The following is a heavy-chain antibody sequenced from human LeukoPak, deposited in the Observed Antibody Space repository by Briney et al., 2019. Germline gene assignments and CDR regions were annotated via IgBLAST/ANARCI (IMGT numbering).Heavy chain of an antibody. Sequence: PGGSLRLSXAAPGFTFSSYAMHWVRQAPGKGLEYVSAISSDGGSTYYANSVKGRFTISRDNSKNTLYLQMGSLRAEDMAVYYCARGLVVVPAAIAYWGQGTLVTVSS. CDR2: ISSDGGST. CDR3: ARGLVVVPAAIAY. CDR1: GFTFSSYA. D-gene: IGHD2-2*02. V-gene: IGHV3-64*01. J-gene: IGHJ4*02.